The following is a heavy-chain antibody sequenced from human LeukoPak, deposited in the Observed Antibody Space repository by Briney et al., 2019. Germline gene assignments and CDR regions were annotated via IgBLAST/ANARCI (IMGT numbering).Heavy chain of an antibody. CDR1: GLSFSNYW. CDR3: ASAYTYVRLGDH. CDR2: TNLHGTAV. J-gene: IGHJ4*02. Sequence: GGSLRLSCEVSGLSFSNYWMHWVRQAPGKGLVWVARTNLHGTAVDYADPVKGRFIISRDNAKNTLFLQMNSLRVEDTAVYYCASAYTYVRLGDHWGQGTLVTVSS. D-gene: IGHD3-16*01. V-gene: IGHV3-74*01.